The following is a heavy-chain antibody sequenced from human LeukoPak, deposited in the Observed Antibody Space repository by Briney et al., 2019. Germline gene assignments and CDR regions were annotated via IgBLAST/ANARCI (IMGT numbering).Heavy chain of an antibody. D-gene: IGHD1-14*01. Sequence: RASETLSLTCTVSTYSISSGYSWGWIRQPPGKGLEWIGSIYHSGATYYNPSLKSRVTISIDTSNNQFSLRLTSVTAADTAVYYCARDLITKNPTGGTRRGDYWGQGTLVTVSS. CDR1: TYSISSGYS. CDR3: ARDLITKNPTGGTRRGDY. V-gene: IGHV4-38-2*02. J-gene: IGHJ4*02. CDR2: IYHSGAT.